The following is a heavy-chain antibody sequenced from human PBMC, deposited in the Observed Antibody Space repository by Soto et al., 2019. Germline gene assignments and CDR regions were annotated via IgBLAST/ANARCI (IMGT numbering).Heavy chain of an antibody. V-gene: IGHV3-30-3*01. CDR1: GFTFSSYA. Sequence: GGSLRLSCAASGFTFSSYAMHWVRQAQGKGLEWVAVISYDGSNKYYADSVKGRFTISRDNSKNTLYLQMNSLRAEDTAAYYCARVPTGYYGMDVWGQGTTVTVSS. D-gene: IGHD2-8*02. CDR3: ARVPTGYYGMDV. J-gene: IGHJ6*02. CDR2: ISYDGSNK.